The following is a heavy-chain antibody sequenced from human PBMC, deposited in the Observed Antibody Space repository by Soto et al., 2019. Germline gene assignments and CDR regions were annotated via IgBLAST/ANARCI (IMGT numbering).Heavy chain of an antibody. J-gene: IGHJ5*02. CDR2: LNARGDTT. CDR3: ATCLCSDYVPFGP. CDR1: GLTFSSYG. V-gene: IGHV3-23*01. Sequence: PGGSLRLSCAASGLTFSSYGMHWVRQAPGKGLEWVSSLNARGDTTDYADFAKGRFTISRDTFENTLYLQMNSLRAEDTAIYYCATCLCSDYVPFGPWGQGTLDTGSS. D-gene: IGHD3-10*01.